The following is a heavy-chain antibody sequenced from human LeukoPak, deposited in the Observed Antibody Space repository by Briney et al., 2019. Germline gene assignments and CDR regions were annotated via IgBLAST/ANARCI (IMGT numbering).Heavy chain of an antibody. CDR1: GGSFSGYY. Sequence: SETLSLTCAVYGGSFSGYYWSWIRQPPGKGLEWIGYIYYSGSTNYNPSLKSRVTISVDTSKNQFSLKLSSVTAADTAVYFCARELTYSGSHRNFDNWGQGTLVTVSS. V-gene: IGHV4-59*12. D-gene: IGHD1-26*01. CDR3: ARELTYSGSHRNFDN. CDR2: IYYSGST. J-gene: IGHJ4*02.